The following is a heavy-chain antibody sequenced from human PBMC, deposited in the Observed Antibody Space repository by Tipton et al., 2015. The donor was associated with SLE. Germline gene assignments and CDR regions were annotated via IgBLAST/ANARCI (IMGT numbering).Heavy chain of an antibody. CDR1: GDSINSDNHF. CDR2: IYISGGT. J-gene: IGHJ6*03. Sequence: TLSLICTVSGDSINSDNHFWSWIRQPAGKGLEWIGRIYISGGTNYNPSLKSRVTISIDTSKNQFSLKLNSVTAADTAMYFCARGGLGEEKTYMDVWGRGTMVTVSS. CDR3: ARGGLGEEKTYMDV. V-gene: IGHV4-61*02. D-gene: IGHD3-10*01.